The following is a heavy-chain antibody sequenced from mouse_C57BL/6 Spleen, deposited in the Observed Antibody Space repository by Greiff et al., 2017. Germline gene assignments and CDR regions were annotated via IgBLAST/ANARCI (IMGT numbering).Heavy chain of an antibody. CDR1: GFTFSSYG. J-gene: IGHJ1*03. CDR3: ARGELDWYFEV. Sequence: EVKLVESGGDLVKPGGSLKLSCAASGFTFSSYGMSWVRQTPDKRLEWVATISSGGSYTYYPDSVQGRFTISRDNAKNTLYLQMSSLKSEDTAMYYCARGELDWYFEVWGTGTTVTVSS. CDR2: ISSGGSYT. V-gene: IGHV5-6*01. D-gene: IGHD4-1*01.